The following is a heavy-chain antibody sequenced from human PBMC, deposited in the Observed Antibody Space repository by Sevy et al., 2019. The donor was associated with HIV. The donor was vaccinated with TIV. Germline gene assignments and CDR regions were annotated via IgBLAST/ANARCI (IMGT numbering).Heavy chain of an antibody. CDR1: GFTFGSYA. Sequence: GGSLRLSCAASGFTFGSYAMNWVRQAPGKGLEWVTYISGGGGTKFYADSVKGRFTISRDNPTDTLYLQMDSLRVEDTAVYYGAKATLDYYLDSWGQGTLVTVSS. CDR3: AKATLDYYLDS. CDR2: ISGGGGTK. V-gene: IGHV3-23*01. J-gene: IGHJ4*02. D-gene: IGHD1-1*01.